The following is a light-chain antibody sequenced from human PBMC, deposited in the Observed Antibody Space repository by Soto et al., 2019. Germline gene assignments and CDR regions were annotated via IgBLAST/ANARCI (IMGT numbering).Light chain of an antibody. CDR3: QQYNNWPLT. CDR2: GAS. Sequence: EIVMTQSPGTLSLSPGERATLSCRASQSVSSDYLVWYQQKPGQAPRLLIYGASRRATGIPDRFSGSGFGTEFTLTISSLQPEDFGVYYCQQYNNWPLTFGGGTKVDIK. CDR1: QSVSSD. J-gene: IGKJ4*01. V-gene: IGKV3D-15*01.